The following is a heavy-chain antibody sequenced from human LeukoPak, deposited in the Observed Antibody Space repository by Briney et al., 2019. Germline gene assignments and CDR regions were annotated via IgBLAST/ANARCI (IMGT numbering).Heavy chain of an antibody. CDR3: ARAGSFRFDY. D-gene: IGHD3-10*01. CDR2: ISSSTSTI. J-gene: IGHJ4*02. V-gene: IGHV3-48*04. Sequence: GGSLRLSCAASRFSFSSYSMNWVRQAPGKGLEWVSYISSSTSTINYAGSVKGRFTISRDDAKNTLYLQMNDLRAEDTAVYYCARAGSFRFDYWGQGTLVTVSS. CDR1: RFSFSSYS.